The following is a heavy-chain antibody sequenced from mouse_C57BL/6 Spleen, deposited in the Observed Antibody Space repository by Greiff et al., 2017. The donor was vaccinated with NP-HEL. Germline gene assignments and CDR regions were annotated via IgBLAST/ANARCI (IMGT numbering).Heavy chain of an antibody. J-gene: IGHJ2*01. Sequence: VQLQQSGPELVKPGASVKISCKASGYTFTDYYMNWVKQSHGKSLEWIGDINPNNGGTSYNQKFKGKATLTVDKSSSTAYMALRSLTSEDSAVYYCARGDGSMYYFDYWGQGTTLTVSS. CDR3: ARGDGSMYYFDY. V-gene: IGHV1-26*01. CDR1: GYTFTDYY. D-gene: IGHD1-1*01. CDR2: INPNNGGT.